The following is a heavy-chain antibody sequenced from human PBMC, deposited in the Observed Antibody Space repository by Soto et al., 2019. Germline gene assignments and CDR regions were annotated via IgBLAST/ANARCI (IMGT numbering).Heavy chain of an antibody. D-gene: IGHD3-9*01. CDR1: GGTFSSYT. J-gene: IGHJ3*02. Sequence: QVQLVQSGAEVKKPGSSVKVSCMASGGTFSSYTISWVRQAPGQGLEWMGRIIPILGIANYAQKFQGRVTITADKSTSTAYMELSSLRSEDTDVYYCARDRTYYDILTGDAFDIWGQGTMVTVSS. CDR2: IIPILGIA. CDR3: ARDRTYYDILTGDAFDI. V-gene: IGHV1-69*08.